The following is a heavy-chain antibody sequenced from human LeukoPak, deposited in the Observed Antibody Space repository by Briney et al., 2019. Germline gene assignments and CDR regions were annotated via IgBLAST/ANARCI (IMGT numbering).Heavy chain of an antibody. CDR2: ISGTVDST. CDR1: GFTFSTYA. D-gene: IGHD2-2*01. J-gene: IGHJ5*02. Sequence: PGGSLRLSCAASGFTFSTYAMTWVRQAPGKGLEWVSAISGTVDSTYYANSVKGRFTISRDNSKNTLYLQMNSLRAEDTAVYYCATVGDGHCTTTSCYGWFDPWGQGTLVTVSS. CDR3: ATVGDGHCTTTSCYGWFDP. V-gene: IGHV3-23*01.